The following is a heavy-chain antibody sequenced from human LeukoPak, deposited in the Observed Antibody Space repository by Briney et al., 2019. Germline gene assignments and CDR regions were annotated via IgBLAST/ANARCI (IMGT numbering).Heavy chain of an antibody. D-gene: IGHD3-3*01. J-gene: IGHJ4*02. CDR3: AREYEEWGTDFDY. V-gene: IGHV3-30*19. CDR2: IWYDGSNK. Sequence: PGRSLRLSCAASGFTFSSYGMHWVRQAPGKGLEWVAVIWYDGSNKDYADSVKGRFTISRDNSKNTLYLQMNSLRAEDTAVYYCAREYEEWGTDFDYWGQGTLVTVSS. CDR1: GFTFSSYG.